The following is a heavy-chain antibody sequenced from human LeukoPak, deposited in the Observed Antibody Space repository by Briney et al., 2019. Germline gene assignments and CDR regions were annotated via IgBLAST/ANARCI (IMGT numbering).Heavy chain of an antibody. Sequence: GGSLRLSCAASGFTFSSYAMSWVRQAPGKGLEWVSSISSDSSTYIYYADSVKGRFTISRDNAKNSLYLQMNSLRAEDTAMYYCARDDYSNYGASWFDPWGQGTLVTVSS. CDR1: GFTFSSYA. D-gene: IGHD4-11*01. V-gene: IGHV3-21*01. CDR3: ARDDYSNYGASWFDP. J-gene: IGHJ5*02. CDR2: ISSDSSTYI.